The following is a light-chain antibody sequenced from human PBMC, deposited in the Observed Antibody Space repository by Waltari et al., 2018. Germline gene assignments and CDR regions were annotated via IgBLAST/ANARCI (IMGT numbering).Light chain of an antibody. CDR3: QQYAGSPIT. J-gene: IGKJ4*01. V-gene: IGKV3-20*01. CDR1: QSVSHSN. Sequence: EIVLTQPPGTLSLSPGERATLSCRATQSVSHSNLAWYQQKGGQAPRLLIYGASSRATGIPDRFSGSGSGTDFTLSISRLEPEDYGVYYCQQYAGSPITFGGGTKVEI. CDR2: GAS.